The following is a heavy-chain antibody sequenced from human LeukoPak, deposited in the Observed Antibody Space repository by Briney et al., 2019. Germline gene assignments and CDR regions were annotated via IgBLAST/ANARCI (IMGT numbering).Heavy chain of an antibody. V-gene: IGHV4-39*01. CDR3: ARQSPRYSYGSFDY. J-gene: IGHJ4*02. D-gene: IGHD5-18*01. CDR2: IYYSGST. Sequence: SETLSLTCTVSGGSISSSSYYWGWIRQPPGKGLEWIGSIYYSGSTYYNPSLKSRVTISVDTSKNQFSQKLSSVTAADTAVYYCARQSPRYSYGSFDYWGQGTLVTVSS. CDR1: GGSISSSSYY.